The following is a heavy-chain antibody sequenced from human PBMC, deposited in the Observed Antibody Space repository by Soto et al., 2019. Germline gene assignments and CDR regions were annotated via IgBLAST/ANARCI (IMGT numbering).Heavy chain of an antibody. D-gene: IGHD3-3*01. CDR1: GFDFGDYY. Sequence: GGSLRLSCAASGFDFGDYYMSWIRQAPGKGLEWVSYIDSDDGTTYYTDSVKGRFTISRDNAKNSLYLQMNSLRVEDTALYYCVRPYYTSSWFPFDRWGQGTLVTVSS. J-gene: IGHJ4*02. CDR3: VRPYYTSSWFPFDR. V-gene: IGHV3-11*01. CDR2: IDSDDGTT.